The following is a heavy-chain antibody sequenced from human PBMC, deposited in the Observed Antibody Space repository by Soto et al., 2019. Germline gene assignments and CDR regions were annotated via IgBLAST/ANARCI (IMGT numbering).Heavy chain of an antibody. Sequence: SETLSLTCAVSGGSISSSNWWSWVRQPPGKGLEWIGEIYHSGSTNYNPSLKSRVTISVDKSKNQFSLKLSSVTAADTAVYYCARNGLYGSGSYYTDYWGQGTLVT. D-gene: IGHD3-10*01. CDR1: GGSISSSNW. CDR3: ARNGLYGSGSYYTDY. J-gene: IGHJ4*02. V-gene: IGHV4-4*02. CDR2: IYHSGST.